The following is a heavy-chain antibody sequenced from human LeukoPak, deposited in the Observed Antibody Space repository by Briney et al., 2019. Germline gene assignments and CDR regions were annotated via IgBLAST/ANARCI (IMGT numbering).Heavy chain of an antibody. CDR2: INHSGST. V-gene: IGHV4-34*01. J-gene: IGHJ4*02. D-gene: IGHD3-22*01. CDR3: ARHFQSSSGYYLNY. CDR1: GGSFSGYY. Sequence: SETLSLTCAVYGGSFSGYYWSWIRQPPGKGLEWIGEINHSGSTNYNPSLKSRVTISVDTSKNQFSLKLSSVTAADTAVYYCARHFQSSSGYYLNYWGQGTLVTVSS.